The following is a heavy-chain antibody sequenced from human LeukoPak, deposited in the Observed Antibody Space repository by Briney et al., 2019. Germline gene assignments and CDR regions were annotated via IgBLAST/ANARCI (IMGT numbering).Heavy chain of an antibody. CDR1: SGSINSYY. J-gene: IGHJ3*02. V-gene: IGHV4-59*01. Sequence: SETLSLTCTVSSGSINSYYWSWIRQPPGKGLEWIGFIYYSGTTNYNPSLKSRVTISLDTSKKQFSLSSVTAADTAVYYCARETNTVSKRTFDIWGLGTMITVSA. CDR2: IYYSGTT. CDR3: ARETNTVSKRTFDI. D-gene: IGHD1-14*01.